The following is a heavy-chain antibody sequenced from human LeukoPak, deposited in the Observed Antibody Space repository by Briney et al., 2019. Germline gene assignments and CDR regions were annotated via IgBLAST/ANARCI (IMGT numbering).Heavy chain of an antibody. J-gene: IGHJ6*03. Sequence: ASVKVSCKASGGTFSSYAISWVRQAPGQGLEWMGGIIPIFGTANYAQKFQGRVTITRNTSISTAYMELSSLRSEDTAVYYCARVDIVVVPAAIPYYYYYMDVWGKGTTVTVSS. CDR3: ARVDIVVVPAAIPYYYYYMDV. CDR2: IIPIFGTA. V-gene: IGHV1-69*05. CDR1: GGTFSSYA. D-gene: IGHD2-2*01.